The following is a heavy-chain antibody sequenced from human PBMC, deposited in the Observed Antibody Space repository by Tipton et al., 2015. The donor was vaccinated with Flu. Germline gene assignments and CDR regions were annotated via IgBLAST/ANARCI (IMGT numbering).Heavy chain of an antibody. D-gene: IGHD3-22*01. J-gene: IGHJ3*02. CDR1: GGSVSSSDFY. Sequence: TLSLTCTVSGGSVSSSDFYWGWVRQPPGKGPEWIGSIFHSGTTYYDLSLQSRVTMSVDTSKNQFSLKLSSVTAADTAVYYCARDRQITMIGRDAFDIWGQGTMVTVSS. CDR3: ARDRQITMIGRDAFDI. CDR2: IFHSGTT. V-gene: IGHV4-39*07.